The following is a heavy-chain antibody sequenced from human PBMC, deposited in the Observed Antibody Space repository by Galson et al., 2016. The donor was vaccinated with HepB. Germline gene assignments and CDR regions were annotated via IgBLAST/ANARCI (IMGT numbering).Heavy chain of an antibody. V-gene: IGHV5-51*01. J-gene: IGHJ6*02. Sequence: QSGAEVKTSGESLKISCRDSGYTFDSYWIGWVRQMPGKGLEWMAIIYPGDFDIRYSPSFQGQVTISVDKAISTPYFQWRSLTASDTAMFYCSRSLTGSYDFWGAIYNYYAMDVWGQGTTVIVS. CDR3: SRSLTGSYDFWGAIYNYYAMDV. CDR1: GYTFDSYW. CDR2: IYPGDFDI. D-gene: IGHD3-3*01.